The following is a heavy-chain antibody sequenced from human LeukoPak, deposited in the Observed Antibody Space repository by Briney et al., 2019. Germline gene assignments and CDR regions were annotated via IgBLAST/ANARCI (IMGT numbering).Heavy chain of an antibody. CDR2: ISDNGGNT. D-gene: IGHD3-10*01. V-gene: IGHV3-23*01. CDR3: AKGRRSLLWFGEKRDNWFDP. Sequence: GGSLRLSCAASGFTFNGMGWVRQAPGKGLEWVSSISDNGGNTYYADSVKGRFTISRDNSKNTLYLQMNGLRAEDTAVYYCAKGRRSLLWFGEKRDNWFDPWGQGTLVTVSS. J-gene: IGHJ5*02. CDR1: GFTFNG.